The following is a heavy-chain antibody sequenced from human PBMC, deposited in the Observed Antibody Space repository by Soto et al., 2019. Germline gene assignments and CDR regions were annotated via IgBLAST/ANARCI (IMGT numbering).Heavy chain of an antibody. Sequence: PGGSLRLSCAASGFTFSSYAMSWVRQAPGKGLEWVSAISGSGGSTYYADSVKGRFTISRDNSKNTLYLQMNSLRAEDTAVYYCAKNPEGILDSSYYGMDVWGQGTTVTVSS. J-gene: IGHJ6*02. D-gene: IGHD6-13*01. CDR1: GFTFSSYA. CDR3: AKNPEGILDSSYYGMDV. V-gene: IGHV3-23*01. CDR2: ISGSGGST.